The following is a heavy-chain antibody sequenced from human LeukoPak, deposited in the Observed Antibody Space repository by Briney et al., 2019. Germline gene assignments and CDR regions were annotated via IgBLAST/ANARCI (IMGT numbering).Heavy chain of an antibody. CDR1: GYTFTGYY. V-gene: IGHV1-2*02. CDR2: INPNSGGT. D-gene: IGHD3-22*01. Sequence: ASVKVSCKASGYTFTGYYMHWVRQAPGQGLEWMGWINPNSGGTNYAQKFQGRVTMTRDTSISTAYMELSRLRSDDTAVYYCARDLTYYYDSSGFDYWGQGTLVTVSS. J-gene: IGHJ4*02. CDR3: ARDLTYYYDSSGFDY.